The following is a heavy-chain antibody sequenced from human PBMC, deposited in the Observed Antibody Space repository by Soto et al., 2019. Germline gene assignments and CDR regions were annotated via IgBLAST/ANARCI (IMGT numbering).Heavy chain of an antibody. CDR1: GFTFSSSS. CDR3: AADGDSDMDV. D-gene: IGHD7-27*01. J-gene: IGHJ6*03. Sequence: SVKVSCKASGFTFSSSSMQGVRQARGPRLEWIGWIVVGSGNTNYAQKFQERVSITRDMSTSTAYMELSSLRSEDTAVYYCAADGDSDMDVWGKGTTVPVSS. CDR2: IVVGSGNT. V-gene: IGHV1-58*02.